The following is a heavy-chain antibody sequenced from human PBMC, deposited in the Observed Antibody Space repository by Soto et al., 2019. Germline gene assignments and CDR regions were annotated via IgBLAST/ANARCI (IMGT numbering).Heavy chain of an antibody. CDR1: GCTFSSYA. D-gene: IGHD6-19*01. V-gene: IGHV1-69*13. CDR2: IIPIFGTA. CDR3: ARGGSSGWTEY. J-gene: IGHJ4*02. Sequence: ASVKVSCKASGCTFSSYAISWVRQAPGQGLEWMGGIIPIFGTANYAQKFQGRVTITADESTSTAYMELSSLRSEDTAVYYCARGGSSGWTEYWGQGTLVNVSS.